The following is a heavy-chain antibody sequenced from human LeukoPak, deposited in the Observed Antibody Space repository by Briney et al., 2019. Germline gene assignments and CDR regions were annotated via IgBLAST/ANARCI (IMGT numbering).Heavy chain of an antibody. CDR3: AKGPNFGSWRAAHY. CDR1: EFSFSSYD. V-gene: IGHV3-23*01. CDR2: ISGDGVT. Sequence: GGSLRLSCAASEFSFSSYDMSWVRQTLEKGLEWVSSISGDGVTFYADSVKGRFTISRDKSKNTLYLQMNSLRTDDTAIYYCAKGPNFGSWRAAHYWGQGSLVTVSS. J-gene: IGHJ4*02. D-gene: IGHD3-10*01.